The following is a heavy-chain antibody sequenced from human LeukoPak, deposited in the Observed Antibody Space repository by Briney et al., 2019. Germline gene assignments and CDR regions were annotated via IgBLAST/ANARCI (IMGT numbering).Heavy chain of an antibody. CDR3: ARVTTTVPFYYYYYMDV. CDR1: GGSISSYY. Sequence: SETLSLTCTVSGGSISSYYWSWIRQPPGKGLEWIGYIYYSGSTNYNPSLKSRVTISVDTSKNQFSLKLSSVPAADTAVYYCARVTTTVPFYYYYYMDVWGKGTTVTVSS. V-gene: IGHV4-59*01. J-gene: IGHJ6*03. CDR2: IYYSGST. D-gene: IGHD4-17*01.